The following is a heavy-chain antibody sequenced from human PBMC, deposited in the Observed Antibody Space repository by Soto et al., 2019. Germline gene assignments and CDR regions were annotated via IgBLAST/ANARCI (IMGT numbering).Heavy chain of an antibody. CDR3: ARGDYGDYVGDAFDI. Sequence: QVQLQESGPGLVKPSQTLSLTCTVSGGSISSGGYYWSWIRQHPGKVLELIGYIYYSGSTYYNPSLKSRVTISVDTSKNQFSLKLSSVTAADTAVYYCARGDYGDYVGDAFDIWGQGTMVTVSS. CDR1: GGSISSGGYY. V-gene: IGHV4-31*03. CDR2: IYYSGST. D-gene: IGHD4-17*01. J-gene: IGHJ3*02.